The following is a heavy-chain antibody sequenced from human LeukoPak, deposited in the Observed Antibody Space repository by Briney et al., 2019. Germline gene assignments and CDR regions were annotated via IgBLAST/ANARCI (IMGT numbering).Heavy chain of an antibody. CDR2: MYSSGS. D-gene: IGHD4-17*01. V-gene: IGHV4-4*07. Sequence: SETLSLTCTVSGGSISSYYLSWIRQTAGKGLEWIGRMYSSGSNYNPSLKSRVTMSIDTSTNQLSLKLSSVTAADTAVYYCARDRLHYGEYEKTFDYWGQGTLVTVSS. CDR1: GGSISSYY. CDR3: ARDRLHYGEYEKTFDY. J-gene: IGHJ4*02.